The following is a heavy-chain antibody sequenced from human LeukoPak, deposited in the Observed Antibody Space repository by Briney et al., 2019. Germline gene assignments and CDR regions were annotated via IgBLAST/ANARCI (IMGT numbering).Heavy chain of an antibody. D-gene: IGHD3-22*01. V-gene: IGHV1-2*02. CDR3: AREYDSSGYYRGGFDY. CDR2: INPNSGGT. Sequence: RASVKVSCKASGYTFTGYYMHWVRQAPGQGLEWMVWINPNSGGTNYAQKFQGRVTMTRDTSISTAYMELSRLRSDDTAVYYCAREYDSSGYYRGGFDYWGQGTLVTVSS. J-gene: IGHJ4*02. CDR1: GYTFTGYY.